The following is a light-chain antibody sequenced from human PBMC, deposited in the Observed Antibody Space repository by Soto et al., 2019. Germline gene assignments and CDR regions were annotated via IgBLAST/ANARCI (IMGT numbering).Light chain of an antibody. V-gene: IGKV3-20*01. Sequence: EIVLTQSPGTLSLSPGERATLSRRASQSVSSSYLAWYQQKPGQAPRLLIHGASSRATGIPDRFSGSGSGTDFTLTISRLEPVDFAVYYCQQFGGSPPYTFGQGTKLDIK. J-gene: IGKJ2*01. CDR1: QSVSSSY. CDR3: QQFGGSPPYT. CDR2: GAS.